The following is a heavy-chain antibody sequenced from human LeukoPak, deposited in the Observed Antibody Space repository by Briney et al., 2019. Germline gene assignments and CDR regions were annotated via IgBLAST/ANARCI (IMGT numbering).Heavy chain of an antibody. J-gene: IGHJ3*02. CDR3: VRDTGSCSGGNCYDAFDI. CDR1: GFTVSSNY. CDR2: INRDGSDK. V-gene: IGHV3-7*05. D-gene: IGHD2-15*01. Sequence: GGSLRLSCAASGFTVSSNYMIWVRQAPGKGLEWVANINRDGSDKYYVDSVKGRFTITRDNAKTSLYLQMNSLTAGDTAVYYCVRDTGSCSGGNCYDAFDIWGQGTMVTVSS.